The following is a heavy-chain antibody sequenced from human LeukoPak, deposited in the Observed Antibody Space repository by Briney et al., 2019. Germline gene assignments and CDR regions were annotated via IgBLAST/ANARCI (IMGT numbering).Heavy chain of an antibody. CDR3: ARDRADCTNGVCSVRFDY. J-gene: IGHJ4*02. D-gene: IGHD2-8*01. Sequence: GGSLRLSCAASGFTFSSYEMNWVRQAPGKGLEWVSYISSSGSTIYYADSVKGRFTISRDIAKNSLYLQMNSLRAEDTAVYYCARDRADCTNGVCSVRFDYWGQGTLVTVSS. CDR2: ISSSGSTI. V-gene: IGHV3-48*03. CDR1: GFTFSSYE.